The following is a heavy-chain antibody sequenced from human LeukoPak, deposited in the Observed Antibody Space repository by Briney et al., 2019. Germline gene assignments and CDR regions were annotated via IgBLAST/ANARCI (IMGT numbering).Heavy chain of an antibody. CDR2: IGYDGSEI. J-gene: IGHJ4*02. D-gene: IGHD3-22*01. Sequence: GGSLRLSCAASGFTFSSYSMNWVRQAPGKGLEWVAFIGYDGSEIHYADSVKGRFTISRDNSKNTVHLQMGGLRGEDTAVYYCAKRGKDSPGYYNYFDSWGQGTLVTVSS. CDR3: AKRGKDSPGYYNYFDS. CDR1: GFTFSSYS. V-gene: IGHV3-30*02.